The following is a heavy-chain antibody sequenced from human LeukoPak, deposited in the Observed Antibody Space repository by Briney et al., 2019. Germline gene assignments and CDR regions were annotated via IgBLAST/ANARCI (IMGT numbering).Heavy chain of an antibody. CDR3: ARWGHYGDHGFDY. V-gene: IGHV3-66*01. J-gene: IGHJ4*02. CDR2: IYSGGSS. CDR1: GFTVSSNY. Sequence: PGGSLRLSCAASGFTVSSNYMSWVRQAPGKGLEWVSVIYSGGSSYYADSVKGRFTISRDNSKNTVYLQMNSLRAEDTAVYYCARWGHYGDHGFDYWGQGTLVTVSS. D-gene: IGHD4-17*01.